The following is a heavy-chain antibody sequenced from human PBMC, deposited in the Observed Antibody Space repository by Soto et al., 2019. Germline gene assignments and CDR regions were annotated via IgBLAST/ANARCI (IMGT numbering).Heavy chain of an antibody. D-gene: IGHD3-22*01. CDR1: GGSISSGVYY. Sequence: SETLSLTCTVSGGSISSGVYYWSWIRHHPGKGLEWIGYIYYSGSTYYNPSLKSRVTISVDTSKNQFSLKLSSVTAADTAVYYCARFYYYDSSGSRKVFFDYWGQGTLVTVSS. J-gene: IGHJ4*02. CDR3: ARFYYYDSSGSRKVFFDY. V-gene: IGHV4-31*03. CDR2: IYYSGST.